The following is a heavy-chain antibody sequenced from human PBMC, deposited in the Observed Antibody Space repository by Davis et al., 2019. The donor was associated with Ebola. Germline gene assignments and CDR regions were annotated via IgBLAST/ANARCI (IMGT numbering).Heavy chain of an antibody. V-gene: IGHV1-69*13. CDR1: GYTSTSYA. Sequence: AASVKVSCKASGYTSTSYAISWVRQAPGQGLEWMGGIIPIFGTANYAQKFQGRVTITADESTSTAYMELSSLRSEDTAVYYCARDSAYYYGMDVWGQGTTVTVSS. CDR3: ARDSAYYYGMDV. CDR2: IIPIFGTA. D-gene: IGHD3-10*01. J-gene: IGHJ6*02.